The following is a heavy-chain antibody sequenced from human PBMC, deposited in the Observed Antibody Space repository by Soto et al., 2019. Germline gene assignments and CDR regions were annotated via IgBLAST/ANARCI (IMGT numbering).Heavy chain of an antibody. Sequence: QVQLVESGGGVVQPGRSLRLSCAASGFTFDTYVMHWVRQAPGRGLEWVALIWYDGSNKYYADSVKGRFTISRDNSKNTLYLQMNSLRAEDTAVYYCARGARDFDYWGQGTVVTVSS. CDR3: ARGARDFDY. D-gene: IGHD3-16*01. V-gene: IGHV3-33*01. CDR2: IWYDGSNK. J-gene: IGHJ4*02. CDR1: GFTFDTYV.